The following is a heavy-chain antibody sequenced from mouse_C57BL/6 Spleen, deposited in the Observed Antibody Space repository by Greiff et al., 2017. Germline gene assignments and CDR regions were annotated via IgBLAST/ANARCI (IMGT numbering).Heavy chain of an antibody. D-gene: IGHD2-4*01. J-gene: IGHJ3*01. V-gene: IGHV1-39*01. CDR1: GYSFTDYN. CDR2: INPNYGTT. Sequence: EVKLQESGPELVKPGASVKISCKASGYSFTDYNMNWVKQSNGKSLEWIGVINPNYGTTSYNQKFKGKATLTVDQSSSTAYMQLNSLTSEDSAVYYCAGTYDYDSWFAYWGQGTLVTVSA. CDR3: AGTYDYDSWFAY.